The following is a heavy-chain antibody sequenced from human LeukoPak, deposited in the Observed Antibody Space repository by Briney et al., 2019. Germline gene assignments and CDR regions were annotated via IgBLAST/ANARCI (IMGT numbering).Heavy chain of an antibody. CDR2: IRSRANSYVT. CDR1: GFTFSGSA. V-gene: IGHV3-73*01. Sequence: GGSLKLSCAASGFTFSGSAVHWVRQASGKGLEWVGRIRSRANSYVTAYAASVKGRFTISRDDSKNTAYLQMNSLKTEDTAVYYCTRWDCSSTSCSNDYWGQGTLVTVSS. J-gene: IGHJ4*02. D-gene: IGHD2-2*01. CDR3: TRWDCSSTSCSNDY.